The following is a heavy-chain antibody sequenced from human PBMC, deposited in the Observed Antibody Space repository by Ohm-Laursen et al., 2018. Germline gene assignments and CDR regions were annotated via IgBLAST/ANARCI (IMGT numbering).Heavy chain of an antibody. CDR1: GFTISSYN. D-gene: IGHD6-13*01. CDR2: ISSSSSTI. V-gene: IGHV3-48*01. J-gene: IGHJ4*02. CDR3: ARGGSSWYPPFDY. Sequence: SLRLSCAASGFTISSYNMNWVRQAPGKGLEWVSYISSSSSTINYADSVKGRFTISRDNAKNSLYLQMNSLRAEDTAVYYCARGGSSWYPPFDYWGQGTLVTVSS.